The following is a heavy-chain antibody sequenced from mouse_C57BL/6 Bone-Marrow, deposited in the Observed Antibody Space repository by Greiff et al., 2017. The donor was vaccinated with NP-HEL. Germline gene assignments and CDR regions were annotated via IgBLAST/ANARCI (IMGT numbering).Heavy chain of an antibody. D-gene: IGHD6-1*01. J-gene: IGHJ2*01. CDR3: ARRAADYFDY. Sequence: QVQLQQSGAELGRPGASVKLSCKASGYTFTSYGISWVKQRTGQGLEWIGEIYPRSGSTYYNEKFKGKATLTADKSSSTAYMELRSLTSEDSAVYFCARRAADYFDYWGQGTTLTVSS. CDR1: GYTFTSYG. V-gene: IGHV1-81*01. CDR2: IYPRSGST.